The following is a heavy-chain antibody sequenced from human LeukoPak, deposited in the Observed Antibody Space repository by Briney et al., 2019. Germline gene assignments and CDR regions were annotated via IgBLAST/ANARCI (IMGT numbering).Heavy chain of an antibody. CDR3: ARGRQYLKPGSGSSWDY. CDR2: INHSGST. J-gene: IGHJ4*02. CDR1: GGSFSGYY. V-gene: IGHV4-34*01. Sequence: SETLSLTCAVYGGSFSGYYWSWIRQPPGKGLEWIGEINHSGSTNYNSSLKSRVTISVDTSKNQFSLKLSSVTAADTAVYYCARGRQYLKPGSGSSWDYWGQGTLVTVSS. D-gene: IGHD3-10*01.